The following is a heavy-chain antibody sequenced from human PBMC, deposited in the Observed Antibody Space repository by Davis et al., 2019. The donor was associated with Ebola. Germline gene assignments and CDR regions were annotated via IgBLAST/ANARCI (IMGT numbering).Heavy chain of an antibody. CDR2: IKQDGSEK. D-gene: IGHD2-8*01. J-gene: IGHJ4*02. Sequence: PGGSLRLSCAASGFTFSSYWMSWVRQAPGKGLEWVANIKQDGSEKYYVDSVKGRFTISRDNAKNSLYLQMNSLRAEDTAVYYCARDPIVLMVYASIPDYWGQGTLVTVSS. V-gene: IGHV3-7*03. CDR1: GFTFSSYW. CDR3: ARDPIVLMVYASIPDY.